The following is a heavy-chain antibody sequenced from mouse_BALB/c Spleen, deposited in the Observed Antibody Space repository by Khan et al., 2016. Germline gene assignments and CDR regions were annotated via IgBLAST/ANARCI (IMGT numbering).Heavy chain of an antibody. CDR2: ILPGSGST. J-gene: IGHJ2*01. Sequence: QVQLQQSGAELMKPGASVKISCKATGYTFSSYWIEWVKKRPGHGLEWIGEILPGSGSTNYNETLKGKATFTADTSSNTAYMQLSSLTSEDSAVYYCALYYSFDYWGQGTTLTVSS. D-gene: IGHD1-1*01. CDR1: GYTFSSYW. V-gene: IGHV1-9*01. CDR3: ALYYSFDY.